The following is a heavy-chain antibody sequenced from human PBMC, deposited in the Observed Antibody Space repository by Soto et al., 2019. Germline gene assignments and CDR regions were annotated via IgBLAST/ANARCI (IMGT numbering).Heavy chain of an antibody. J-gene: IGHJ5*02. D-gene: IGHD3-10*01. V-gene: IGHV4-34*01. CDR1: GLYFRNYH. CDR3: VRTPRRGVRGVPPHWFDP. Sequence: SVNLCLTSGVYGLYFRNYHWGWIRQNPGDGLDWIGEIYHTGATDYNASLRSRVTMSIDTSKNQFSLKLNAVTAADTGVYYCVRTPRRGVRGVPPHWFDPWGQGTMVTGSS. CDR2: IYHTGAT.